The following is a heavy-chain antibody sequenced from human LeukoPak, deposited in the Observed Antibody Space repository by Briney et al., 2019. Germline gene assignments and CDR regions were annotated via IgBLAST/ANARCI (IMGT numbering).Heavy chain of an antibody. CDR2: ISYDGSNK. CDR3: ARDPDHIGYYYYGMDV. J-gene: IGHJ6*02. V-gene: IGHV3-30-3*01. CDR1: GFTFSSYA. Sequence: GGSPRLSCAASGFTFSSYAMHWVRQAPGKGLEWVAVISYDGSNKYYADSVKGRFTISRDNSKNTLYLQMNSLRAEDTAVYYCARDPDHIGYYYYGMDVWGQGTTVTVSS. D-gene: IGHD5-12*01.